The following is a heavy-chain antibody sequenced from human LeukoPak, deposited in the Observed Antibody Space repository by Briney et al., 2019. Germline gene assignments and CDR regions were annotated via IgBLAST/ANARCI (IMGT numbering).Heavy chain of an antibody. CDR1: GFTFDDYT. CDR2: ISWDGGST. D-gene: IGHD1-14*01. V-gene: IGHV3-43*01. Sequence: GGSLRLSCAASGFTFDDYTMHWVRQAPGKGLEWVSLISWDGGSTYYADSVKGRFTISRDNSENSLYLQMNSLRTEDTASYYCAKGKPIGYYMDVWGKGTTVTVSS. CDR3: AKGKPIGYYMDV. J-gene: IGHJ6*03.